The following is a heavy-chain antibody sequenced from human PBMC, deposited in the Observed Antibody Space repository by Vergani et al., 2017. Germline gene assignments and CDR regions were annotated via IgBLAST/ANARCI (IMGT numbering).Heavy chain of an antibody. V-gene: IGHV1-46*03. CDR3: ARGDYGILTGYRY. CDR2: INPSGGHT. Sequence: QVQVVQSGAEVKKSGASVKVSCKTSGYTFSNYYMHWVRQAPGQGLEWMGIINPSGGHTNYAQKFQGRVTMTWDTSTSTVYMELSSLSSEDTALDYGARGDYGILTGYRYWGQGTLVTVSA. CDR1: GYTFSNYY. D-gene: IGHD3-9*01. J-gene: IGHJ4*02.